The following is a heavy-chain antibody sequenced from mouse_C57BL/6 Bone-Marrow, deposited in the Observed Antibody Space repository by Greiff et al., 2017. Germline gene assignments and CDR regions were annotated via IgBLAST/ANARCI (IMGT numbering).Heavy chain of an antibody. CDR2: IYPRSGNT. CDR1: GYTFTSYG. CDR3: GRANWGPYWYFDV. D-gene: IGHD4-1*01. Sequence: VKLMESGAELARPGASVKLSCKASGYTFTSYGISWVKQRTGQGLEWIGEIYPRSGNTYYNEKFKGKATLTADKSSSTAYMELRSLTSEDSAVYFCGRANWGPYWYFDVWGTGTTVTVSS. V-gene: IGHV1-81*01. J-gene: IGHJ1*03.